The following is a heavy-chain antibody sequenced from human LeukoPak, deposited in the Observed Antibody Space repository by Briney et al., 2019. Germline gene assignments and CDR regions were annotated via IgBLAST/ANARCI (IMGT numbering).Heavy chain of an antibody. V-gene: IGHV3-48*01. Sequence: PGGSLRLSCAASGFTFSSYAMHWVRQAPGKGLEWVSYISTSSSTIYYADSVKGRFTISRDNAKNSLYLQMNSLRAEDTAVYYCARGEYCSGGSCCYYYYYMDVWGKGTTVTVSS. CDR2: ISTSSSTI. D-gene: IGHD2-15*01. CDR3: ARGEYCSGGSCCYYYYYMDV. CDR1: GFTFSSYA. J-gene: IGHJ6*03.